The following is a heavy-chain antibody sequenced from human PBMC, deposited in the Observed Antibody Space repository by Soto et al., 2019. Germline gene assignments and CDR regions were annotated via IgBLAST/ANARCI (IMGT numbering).Heavy chain of an antibody. V-gene: IGHV3-23*01. CDR1: GFTLSNYA. D-gene: IGHD6-6*01. CDR2: ISGSGGRI. J-gene: IGHJ4*02. Sequence: EVQLLESGGGLVQPGGSLRLSCAASGFTLSNYAMSWVRQAPGKGLEWVSTISGSGGRIYYADSVKGRFTISRDNSKHTLYLQMSSLRAEDTAVYYCGKTDWVEGQLVDSGGQGTLVTVSS. CDR3: GKTDWVEGQLVDS.